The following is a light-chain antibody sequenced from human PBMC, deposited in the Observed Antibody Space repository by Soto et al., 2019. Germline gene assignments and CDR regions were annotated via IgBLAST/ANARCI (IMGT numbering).Light chain of an antibody. CDR3: QQYNSYPRT. J-gene: IGKJ1*01. CDR2: DAS. CDR1: QSISSW. Sequence: DIQMTQSPSTLSASVGDRVTITCRASQSISSWLAWYQQKPGKAPKLLIYDASSVECGVPSRFSGSGSGTEFTLTISSLQPDDLATYYLQQYNSYPRTFGQGTKVQIK. V-gene: IGKV1-5*01.